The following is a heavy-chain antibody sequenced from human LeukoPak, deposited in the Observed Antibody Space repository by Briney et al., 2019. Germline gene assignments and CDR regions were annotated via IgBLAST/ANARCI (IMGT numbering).Heavy chain of an antibody. CDR3: ARAVSGRFDY. J-gene: IGHJ4*02. CDR2: IYYSGST. D-gene: IGHD6-19*01. V-gene: IGHV4-59*08. CDR1: GGSMSPYH. Sequence: SETLSLTCTVFGGSMSPYHWGWIRQPPGKGLEWTGYIYYSGSTNYNPSLKSRVTISVDTSKNQFSLKLSSVTAADTAIYYCARAVSGRFDYWGQGTLVTVSS.